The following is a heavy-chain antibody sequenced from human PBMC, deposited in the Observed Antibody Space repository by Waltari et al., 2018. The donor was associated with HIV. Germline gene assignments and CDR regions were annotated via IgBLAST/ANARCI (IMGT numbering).Heavy chain of an antibody. CDR1: GFTFTGYD. J-gene: IGHJ6*02. V-gene: IGHV3-30*02. CDR3: AKEGATLTTSAYFYYYGMDV. CDR2: MRYDVTNK. D-gene: IGHD4-4*01. Sequence: QVQLVESGGGVVQPGGSLRLSCAASGFTFTGYDIHWVRQAPGKGLEGVAFMRYDVTNKYYADSVKGRLTISRDNSKNSLYLQMNSLRAEDTALYYCAKEGATLTTSAYFYYYGMDVWGQGTTVTVSS.